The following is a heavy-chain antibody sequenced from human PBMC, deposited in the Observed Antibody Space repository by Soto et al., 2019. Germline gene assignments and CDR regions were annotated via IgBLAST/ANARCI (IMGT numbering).Heavy chain of an antibody. Sequence: QVQLQQWGAGLLKPSETLSLTCVVYGGSFSGYYWSWIRQSPGKGLEWIGGINHRGSTNYNPSLESRVTISVDTSKNQFSLKLPSVTAADTAMYYCARDGFCTSTTCQVGNWFDPWGQGTLVTVSS. J-gene: IGHJ5*02. D-gene: IGHD2-2*01. CDR3: ARDGFCTSTTCQVGNWFDP. CDR1: GGSFSGYY. CDR2: INHRGST. V-gene: IGHV4-34*01.